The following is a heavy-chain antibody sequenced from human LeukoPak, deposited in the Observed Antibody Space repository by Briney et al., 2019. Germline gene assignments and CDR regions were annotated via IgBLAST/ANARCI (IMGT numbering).Heavy chain of an antibody. CDR2: INHSGST. V-gene: IGHV4-34*01. Sequence: SETLSLTCAVYGGSFSGYYWSWIRQPPGKGLEWIGEINHSGSTNYNPSLKSRVTISVDTSKNQFSLKLSSVTAADTAVYYCARTHYGDYFYNWFDPWGQGTLVTVSS. J-gene: IGHJ5*02. CDR1: GGSFSGYY. CDR3: ARTHYGDYFYNWFDP. D-gene: IGHD4-17*01.